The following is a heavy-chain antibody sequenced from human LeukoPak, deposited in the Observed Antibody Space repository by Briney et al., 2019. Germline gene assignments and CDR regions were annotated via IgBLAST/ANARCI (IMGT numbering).Heavy chain of an antibody. V-gene: IGHV3-48*03. CDR1: GFIFSNYA. J-gene: IGHJ4*02. D-gene: IGHD4-17*01. Sequence: GGSLRLSCAASGFIFSNYAMSWVRQAPGKGLEWVSYITSSGNTIYYADSVKGRFTISRDNAKNSLYLQMNSLRAEDTAVYYCARLTTMTTTGGPFDYWGQGTLVTVSS. CDR3: ARLTTMTTTGGPFDY. CDR2: ITSSGNTI.